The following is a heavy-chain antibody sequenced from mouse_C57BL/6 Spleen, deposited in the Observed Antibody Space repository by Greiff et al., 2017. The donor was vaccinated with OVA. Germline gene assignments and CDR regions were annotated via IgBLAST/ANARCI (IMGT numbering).Heavy chain of an antibody. Sequence: DVMLVESGGGLVQPKGSLKLSCAASGFSFNTYAMNWVRPAPGKGLEWVARIRSKSNNYATYYADSVKDRFTISRDDSESMLYLQMNNLKTEDTAMYYCVRDGYYAMDYWGQGTSVTVSS. D-gene: IGHD2-3*01. CDR1: GFSFNTYA. J-gene: IGHJ4*01. CDR2: IRSKSNNYAT. V-gene: IGHV10-1*01. CDR3: VRDGYYAMDY.